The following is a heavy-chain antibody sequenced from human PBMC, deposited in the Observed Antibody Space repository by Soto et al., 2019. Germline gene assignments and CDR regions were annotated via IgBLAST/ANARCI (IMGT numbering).Heavy chain of an antibody. D-gene: IGHD1-26*01. J-gene: IGHJ4*02. CDR2: IRYDGSNI. CDR1: GFTFSGLG. Sequence: QVQLVESGGGVVQPGRSLRLSCAASGFTFSGLGMHWVRQAPGKGLEWVAVIRYDGSNIYYAHAVKGRFTISRDNSKDPLYLQMNSLRADVTAVYYCARDVVGHPTFFGYFGYWGQGTLVTVS. V-gene: IGHV3-33*01. CDR3: ARDVVGHPTFFGYFGY.